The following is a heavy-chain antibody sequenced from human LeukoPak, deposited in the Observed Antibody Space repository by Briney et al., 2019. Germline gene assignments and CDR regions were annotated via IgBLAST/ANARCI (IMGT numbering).Heavy chain of an antibody. CDR2: IIPIFGTA. J-gene: IGHJ4*02. CDR1: GYTFTSYA. D-gene: IGHD6-19*01. Sequence: ASVKVSCKASGYTFTSYAISWVRQAPGQGLEWMGGIIPIFGTANYAQKFQGRVTITADKSTSTAYMELSSLRSEDTAVYYCARGSPPGIAVAGYYFDYWGQGTLVTVSS. CDR3: ARGSPPGIAVAGYYFDY. V-gene: IGHV1-69*06.